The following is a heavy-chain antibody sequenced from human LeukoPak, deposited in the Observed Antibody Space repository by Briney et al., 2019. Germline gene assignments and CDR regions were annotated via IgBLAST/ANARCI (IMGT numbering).Heavy chain of an antibody. CDR1: GYTFTSYY. J-gene: IGHJ4*02. CDR2: ISAYNGNT. D-gene: IGHD2-2*01. V-gene: IGHV1-18*04. Sequence: ASVKVSCKASGYTFTSYYMHWVRQAPGQGLEWMGWISAYNGNTNYAQKLQGRVTMTTDTSTSTAYMELRSLRSDDTAVYYCARGDLGYCSSTSCSPDYWGQGTLVTVSS. CDR3: ARGDLGYCSSTSCSPDY.